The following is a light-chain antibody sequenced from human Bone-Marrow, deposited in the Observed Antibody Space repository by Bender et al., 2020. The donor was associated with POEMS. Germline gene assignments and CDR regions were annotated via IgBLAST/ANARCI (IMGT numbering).Light chain of an antibody. Sequence: VLTQPPSVSGAPGQTARITCSGDALPKQYAYWYRQKPGQAPVLVIYKDIERPSGVPERISGSSSGKTVTLTISGVQAEDEADYYCQSSDSSGTYRVFGGGTQLTVL. CDR2: KDI. CDR1: ALPKQY. J-gene: IGLJ3*02. V-gene: IGLV3-25*03. CDR3: QSSDSSGTYRV.